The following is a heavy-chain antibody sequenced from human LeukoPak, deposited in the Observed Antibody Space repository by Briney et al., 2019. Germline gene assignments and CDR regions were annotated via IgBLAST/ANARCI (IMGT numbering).Heavy chain of an antibody. J-gene: IGHJ5*02. V-gene: IGHV1-2*02. Sequence: ASVNVSCKASGYTFTGYYMHWVRQAPGQGLEWMGWINPNSGGTNYAQPFQGRVTITRDTSISTAYMELSRLRSDDTDVYYCARENYYDSSGYWFDPWGQGTLVTVSS. D-gene: IGHD3-22*01. CDR1: GYTFTGYY. CDR3: ARENYYDSSGYWFDP. CDR2: INPNSGGT.